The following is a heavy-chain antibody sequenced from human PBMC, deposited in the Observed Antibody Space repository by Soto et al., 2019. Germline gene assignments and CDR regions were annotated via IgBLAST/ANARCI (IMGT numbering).Heavy chain of an antibody. CDR3: ARHKPPPYGSGSYWIDY. CDR1: GGSISSYY. D-gene: IGHD3-10*01. V-gene: IGHV4-59*08. CDR2: IYYSGST. J-gene: IGHJ4*02. Sequence: ILSLTCTVSGGSISSYYWSWIRQPPGKGLEWIGYIYYSGSTNYNPSLKSRVTISVDTSKNQFSLKLSSVTAADTAVYYCARHKPPPYGSGSYWIDYWGQGTLVTVSS.